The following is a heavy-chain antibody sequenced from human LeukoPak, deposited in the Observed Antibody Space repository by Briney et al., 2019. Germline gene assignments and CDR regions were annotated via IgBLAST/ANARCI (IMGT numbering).Heavy chain of an antibody. V-gene: IGHV3-7*01. CDR2: IKQDGNEK. J-gene: IGHJ4*02. CDR3: ARVSELGGWYRRVGFDF. CDR1: GFTFSSYW. Sequence: GGSLRLPCAASGFTFSSYWMSWVRQAPGKGLEWVAHIKQDGNEKDYVDSVKGRFTISRDNARNSLYLQMNSLRAEDTAVYYCARVSELGGWYRRVGFDFWGQGTLVTISS. D-gene: IGHD6-19*01.